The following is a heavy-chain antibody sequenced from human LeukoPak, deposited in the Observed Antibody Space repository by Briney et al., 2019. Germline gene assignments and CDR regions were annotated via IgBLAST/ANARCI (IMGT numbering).Heavy chain of an antibody. D-gene: IGHD3-10*01. V-gene: IGHV3-23*01. Sequence: GGSLRLSCAASGFTFSSYAMSWVRQAPGKGLEWVSAISGSGGSTYYADSVKGRFTISRDNSKNTLYLQMNSLRAEDTAVYYCAKWGFLGYYGSGRLNWFDPWGQGTLVTVSS. CDR3: AKWGFLGYYGSGRLNWFDP. CDR1: GFTFSSYA. CDR2: ISGSGGST. J-gene: IGHJ5*02.